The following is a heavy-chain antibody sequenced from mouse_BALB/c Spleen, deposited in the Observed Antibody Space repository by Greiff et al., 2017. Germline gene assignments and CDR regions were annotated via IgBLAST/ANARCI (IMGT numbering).Heavy chain of an antibody. V-gene: IGHV1-69*02. CDR3: TTYDYDDYAMDY. J-gene: IGHJ4*01. CDR2: IYPSDSYT. Sequence: QVQLKQSGAELVRPGASVKLSCKASGYTFTSYWINWVKQRPGQGLEWIGNIYPSDSYTNYNQKFKDKATLTVDKSSSTAYTQLSSPTSEDSAVYYCTTYDYDDYAMDYWGQGTSVTVSS. D-gene: IGHD2-4*01. CDR1: GYTFTSYW.